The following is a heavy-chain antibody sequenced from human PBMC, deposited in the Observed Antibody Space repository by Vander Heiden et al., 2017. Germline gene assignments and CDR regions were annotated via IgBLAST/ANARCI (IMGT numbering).Heavy chain of an antibody. D-gene: IGHD2-15*01. V-gene: IGHV3-9*01. Sequence: EVQLVESGGGLVQPGRSLRLSCAASGFTFDDYAMHWVRQAPGKGLEWVSGISWNSGSIGYADSVKGRFTISRDNAKRSLYLQMNSLRAEDTALYYCAYCSGGSCFYFDYWGQGTLVTVSS. CDR3: AYCSGGSCFYFDY. J-gene: IGHJ4*02. CDR2: ISWNSGSI. CDR1: GFTFDDYA.